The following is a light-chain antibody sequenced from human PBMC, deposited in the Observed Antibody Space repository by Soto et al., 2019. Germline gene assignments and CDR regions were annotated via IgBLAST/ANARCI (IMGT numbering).Light chain of an antibody. Sequence: EIVLTQSPATLSLFPGERATLSCRASQSVSSYLAWYQHKPGQAPRLLIYGASNRATGIPARFSGSGSGTDFTLTISSLEPEDFAVYYCQQRVSWPLAFGGGTKVEI. CDR2: GAS. J-gene: IGKJ4*01. CDR1: QSVSSY. CDR3: QQRVSWPLA. V-gene: IGKV3-11*01.